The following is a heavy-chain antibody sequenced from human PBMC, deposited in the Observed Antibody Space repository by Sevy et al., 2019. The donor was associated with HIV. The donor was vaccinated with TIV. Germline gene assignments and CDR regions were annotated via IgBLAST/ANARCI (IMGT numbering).Heavy chain of an antibody. J-gene: IGHJ6*02. CDR1: GFTFSSYS. Sequence: GGSLRLSCAASGFTFSSYSMNWVRQAPGKGLEWVSYISSSSSTIYYADSVKGRFTISRDNAKNSLYLQMNSLRAEDTAVYYCAATLGYCSSTSCYELKYYYYGMDVWGQGTTVTVSS. V-gene: IGHV3-48*01. CDR3: AATLGYCSSTSCYELKYYYYGMDV. D-gene: IGHD2-2*01. CDR2: ISSSSSTI.